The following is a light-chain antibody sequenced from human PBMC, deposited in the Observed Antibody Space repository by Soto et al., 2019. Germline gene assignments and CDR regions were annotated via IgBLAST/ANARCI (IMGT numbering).Light chain of an antibody. CDR3: CSYAGTSTYV. CDR1: SSDVGSDNL. Sequence: QSALTQPASVSGSPGQSITISCTGTSSDVGSDNLVSWYQQHPGKAPKFMIYEVSKRPSGVSNRFSGSKSGNTASLTISGLQAEYEADYYCCSYAGTSTYVFGTGTKGTVL. J-gene: IGLJ1*01. V-gene: IGLV2-23*02. CDR2: EVS.